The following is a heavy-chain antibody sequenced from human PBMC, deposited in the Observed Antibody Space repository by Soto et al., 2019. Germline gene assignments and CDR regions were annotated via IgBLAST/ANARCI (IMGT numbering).Heavy chain of an antibody. Sequence: GEPLKISSEASGDSLTTSCISWVCQMPGKGLEWMGRIDPSDSYTKYSPSFQGHVTISADKSIDTAYLHWSLKASDTAMYYCAGLSPSFYSSLSCRGGDWGQRPLVT. CDR2: IDPSDSYT. CDR1: GDSLTTSC. D-gene: IGHD6-6*01. CDR3: AGLSPSFYSSLSCRGGD. V-gene: IGHV5-10-1*01. J-gene: IGHJ4*02.